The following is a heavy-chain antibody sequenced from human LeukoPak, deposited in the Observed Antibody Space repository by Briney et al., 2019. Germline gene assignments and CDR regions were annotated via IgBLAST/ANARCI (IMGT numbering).Heavy chain of an antibody. J-gene: IGHJ5*02. CDR3: ARSGVVVPAAVFVSWFDP. CDR1: GGSFSGYY. V-gene: IGHV4-34*01. D-gene: IGHD2-2*01. Sequence: SETLSLTCAVYGGSFSGYYWSWIRQPPGKGLEWIGEINHSGSTNYNPSLKSRVTISVDTSKNQFSLKLSSVTAADTAVYYCARSGVVVPAAVFVSWFDPWGQGTLVTVSS. CDR2: INHSGST.